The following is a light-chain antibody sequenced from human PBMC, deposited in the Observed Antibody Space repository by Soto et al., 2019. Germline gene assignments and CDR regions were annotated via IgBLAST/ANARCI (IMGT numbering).Light chain of an antibody. CDR3: QQSHGIPYT. CDR2: AAS. CDR1: QSISTY. V-gene: IGKV1-39*01. J-gene: IGKJ2*01. Sequence: DIEMTQSPSSLSASVGDRVTITCRASQSISTYLNWYQQNPWKAPKLLIYAASTLQSGVPSRFSGSGSGTDFTLTISSLQPEDFATYYCQQSHGIPYTFGQGTKLDIK.